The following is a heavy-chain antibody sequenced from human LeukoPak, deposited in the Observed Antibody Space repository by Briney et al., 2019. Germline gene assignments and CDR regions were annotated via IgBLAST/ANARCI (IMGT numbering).Heavy chain of an antibody. Sequence: GGSLRLSCAASGFTFSSYTMTWVRQAPGKGLEWVANIKQDGSEKYYVDSVKGRFTISRDNAKNSLYLQMNSLRVEDTAVYYCARLNYYGSGRSWFDPWGQGTLVTVSS. CDR2: IKQDGSEK. CDR1: GFTFSSYT. J-gene: IGHJ5*02. V-gene: IGHV3-7*01. CDR3: ARLNYYGSGRSWFDP. D-gene: IGHD3-10*01.